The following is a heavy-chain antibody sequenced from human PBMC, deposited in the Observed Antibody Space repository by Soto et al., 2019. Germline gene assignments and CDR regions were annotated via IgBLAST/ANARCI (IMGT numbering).Heavy chain of an antibody. J-gene: IGHJ4*02. CDR3: AVYTTVTTNYYFDY. V-gene: IGHV4-31*03. CDR1: GGSISSGGYY. D-gene: IGHD4-17*01. Sequence: QVQLQESGPGLVKPSQTLSLTCTVSGGSISSGGYYWSWIRQHPGKGLEWIGYIYYSGSTYYNPSLKSRLTISVDTSKNQFSLKLSSATAADTAVYYCAVYTTVTTNYYFDYWGQGTLVPVSS. CDR2: IYYSGST.